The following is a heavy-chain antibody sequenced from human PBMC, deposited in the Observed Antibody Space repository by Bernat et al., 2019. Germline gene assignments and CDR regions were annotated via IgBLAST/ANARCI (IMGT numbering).Heavy chain of an antibody. CDR3: AREGCSGGSCYSVFDY. CDR1: GFTVSSNY. V-gene: IGHV3-66*01. D-gene: IGHD2-15*01. Sequence: EVQLVESGGGLVQPGGSLRLSCAASGFTVSSNYMSWVRQAPGKGLEWVSVIYNGGSTYYADSVKGRFTISRDNSKNTLYLQMNSLRAEDTAVYYCAREGCSGGSCYSVFDYWGQGTLVTVSS. CDR2: IYNGGST. J-gene: IGHJ4*02.